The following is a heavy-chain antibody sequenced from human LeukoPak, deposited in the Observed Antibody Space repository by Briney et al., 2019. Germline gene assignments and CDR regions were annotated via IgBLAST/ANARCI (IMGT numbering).Heavy chain of an antibody. CDR3: AKEDYGDYAGYWYFDL. Sequence: GGSLRLSCAASGFTFSSYEMNWVRQAPGKGLEWVSYISSSGSTIYYADSVKGRFTISRDNAKNSLYLQMNSLRAEDTAVYYCAKEDYGDYAGYWYFDLWGRGTLVTVSS. D-gene: IGHD4-17*01. V-gene: IGHV3-48*03. CDR1: GFTFSSYE. J-gene: IGHJ2*01. CDR2: ISSSGSTI.